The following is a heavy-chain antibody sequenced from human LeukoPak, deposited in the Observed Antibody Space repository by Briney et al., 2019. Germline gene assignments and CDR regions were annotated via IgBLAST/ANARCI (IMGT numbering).Heavy chain of an antibody. Sequence: PSETLSLTCAVYGGSFSGYYWSWIRQPPGKGLEWIGEINHSGSTNYNPSLKSRVTISVDTSKNQFSLKLSSVTAADTAVYYCARVSSGWDRTQFDYWGQGTLVTVSS. CDR1: GGSFSGYY. J-gene: IGHJ4*02. CDR3: ARVSSGWDRTQFDY. D-gene: IGHD6-19*01. CDR2: INHSGST. V-gene: IGHV4-34*01.